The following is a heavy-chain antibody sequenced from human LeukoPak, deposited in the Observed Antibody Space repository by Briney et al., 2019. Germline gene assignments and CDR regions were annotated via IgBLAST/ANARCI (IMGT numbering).Heavy chain of an antibody. CDR1: GFSFSNYN. J-gene: IGHJ4*02. V-gene: IGHV3-30*04. CDR3: ARDRVQIWSYVGTFDY. D-gene: IGHD5-18*01. CDR2: ISFDGKHI. Sequence: PGGSLRLSCAASGFSFSNYNMHWVRQDPRKGLEWLGVISFDGKHIEYPDSVQGRVTISRDISKNTLYLQMNSLRTEDMAVYYCARDRVQIWSYVGTFDYWGQGVLVTVSS.